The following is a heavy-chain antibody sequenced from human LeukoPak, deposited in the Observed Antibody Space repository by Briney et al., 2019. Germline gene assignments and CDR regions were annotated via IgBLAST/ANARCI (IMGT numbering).Heavy chain of an antibody. CDR2: IRYDGSNK. J-gene: IGHJ4*02. CDR1: GFTFSSYA. V-gene: IGHV3-33*06. CDR3: AKRGSLWDLDY. D-gene: IGHD1-26*01. Sequence: PGTSLILSCVASGFTFSSYAMHWVRQAPGKGLEWVAVIRYDGSNKKYADSVKGRFTISRDNSKNTLYLQMNSLSPEDTAVYYCAKRGSLWDLDYWGQGTLVTVSS.